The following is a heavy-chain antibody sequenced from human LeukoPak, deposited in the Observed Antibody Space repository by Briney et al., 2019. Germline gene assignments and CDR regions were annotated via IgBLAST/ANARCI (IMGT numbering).Heavy chain of an antibody. V-gene: IGHV5-10-1*01. CDR2: IDPSDSYI. Sequence: GESLRISCKGSGYIFTNHWISWVRQMPGKGLEWMGRIDPSDSYINYSPSFEGHVTISADKSITTAYMQWSSLKASDTAMYYCARLYGSGTGWFDPWGQGTLVTVSS. CDR1: GYIFTNHW. D-gene: IGHD3-10*01. J-gene: IGHJ5*02. CDR3: ARLYGSGTGWFDP.